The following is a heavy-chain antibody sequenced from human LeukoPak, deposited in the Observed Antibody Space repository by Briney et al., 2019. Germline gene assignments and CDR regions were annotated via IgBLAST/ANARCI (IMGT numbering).Heavy chain of an antibody. V-gene: IGHV4-61*02. CDR1: GGSISSGSYY. Sequence: SQTLSLTCTVSGGSISSGSYYWSWIRQPAGKGLEWIGRIYTSGSTNYNPSLKSRVTISVDTSKNQFSLKLSSVTAADTAVYYCARDRYSSSSGADWFDPWGQGTLVTVSS. D-gene: IGHD6-6*01. CDR3: ARDRYSSSSGADWFDP. CDR2: IYTSGST. J-gene: IGHJ5*02.